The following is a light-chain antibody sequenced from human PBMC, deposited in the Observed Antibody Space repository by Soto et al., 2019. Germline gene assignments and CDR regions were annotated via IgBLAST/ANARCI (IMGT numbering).Light chain of an antibody. Sequence: QTVVTQPPSVSGAPGQRVTISCTGSGSNIGAGYDVHWYQLLPGTAPKLLIYGNINRPSGVPDRFSGSKSGTSASLAITGLQAEDEADYCCQSYDSSLSDVVFGGGTKLTVL. CDR1: GSNIGAGYD. CDR3: QSYDSSLSDVV. CDR2: GNI. J-gene: IGLJ2*01. V-gene: IGLV1-40*01.